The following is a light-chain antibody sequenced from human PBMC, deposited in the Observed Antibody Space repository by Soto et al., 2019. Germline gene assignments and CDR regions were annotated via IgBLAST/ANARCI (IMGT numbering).Light chain of an antibody. V-gene: IGKV1-39*01. Sequence: DLQMTQSPSSLSASVGDRVTITCRASQSIASYLSWYQQKPGKAPNLLIYATSTLQSGVPSRFSGSGSGTDFTLTITSLHPEDFATYYCQQSYSSVWTFGQGTKVEIK. CDR1: QSIASY. CDR3: QQSYSSVWT. J-gene: IGKJ1*01. CDR2: ATS.